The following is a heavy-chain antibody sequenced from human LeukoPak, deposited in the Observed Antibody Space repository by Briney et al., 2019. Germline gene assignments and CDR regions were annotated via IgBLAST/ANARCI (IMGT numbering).Heavy chain of an antibody. V-gene: IGHV4-61*02. CDR2: IYTSGST. CDR3: ASGIVVVKY. D-gene: IGHD3-22*01. J-gene: IGHJ4*02. Sequence: SETLSLTCTVSGDSITSGSYYWSWIRQPAGKGLEWIGRIYTSGSTNYNPSLKSRVTISVDTSKNQFSLKLSSVTAADTAVYYCASGIVVVKYWGQGTLVTVSS. CDR1: GDSITSGSYY.